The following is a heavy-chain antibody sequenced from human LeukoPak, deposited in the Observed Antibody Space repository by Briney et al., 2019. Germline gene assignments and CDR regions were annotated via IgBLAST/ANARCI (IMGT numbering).Heavy chain of an antibody. V-gene: IGHV3-21*04. CDR2: ISSSSSYI. CDR1: GFTFSSYA. D-gene: IGHD4/OR15-4a*01. J-gene: IGHJ4*02. Sequence: GGSLRLSCAASGFTFSSYAMTWVRQAPGKGLEWVSSISSSSSYIYYADSVKGRFTISRDNSKNTLYLQMNSLRAEDTAVYYCARRAGAYSHPYDYWGQGTLVTVSS. CDR3: ARRAGAYSHPYDY.